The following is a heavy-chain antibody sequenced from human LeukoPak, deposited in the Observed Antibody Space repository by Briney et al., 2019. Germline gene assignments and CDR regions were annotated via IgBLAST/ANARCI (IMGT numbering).Heavy chain of an antibody. CDR1: GFTFSSYG. Sequence: GGSLRLSCAASGFTFSSYGMHWVRQAPGKGLEWVAFIRYDGSNKYYADSVKGRFTISRDNSKNTLYLQMNSLRAEDTAVYYCARGGYCTNGVCYRTPLYYFDYWGQGTLVTVSS. D-gene: IGHD2-8*01. CDR2: IRYDGSNK. CDR3: ARGGYCTNGVCYRTPLYYFDY. J-gene: IGHJ4*02. V-gene: IGHV3-30*02.